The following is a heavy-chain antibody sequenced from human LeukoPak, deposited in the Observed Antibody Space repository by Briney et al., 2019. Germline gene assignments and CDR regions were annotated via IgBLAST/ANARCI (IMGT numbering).Heavy chain of an antibody. Sequence: SETLSLTCTVSGGSISSYYWSWIRQPPGKGLEWIGYIYYSGSTNYNPSLKSRVTISVDTSKNQFSLKLSSVTAADTAVYYCARHSDCSGGSCYSSPYYYYGMDVWGQGTTVTVSS. CDR3: ARHSDCSGGSCYSSPYYYYGMDV. D-gene: IGHD2-15*01. J-gene: IGHJ6*02. CDR1: GGSISSYY. V-gene: IGHV4-59*08. CDR2: IYYSGST.